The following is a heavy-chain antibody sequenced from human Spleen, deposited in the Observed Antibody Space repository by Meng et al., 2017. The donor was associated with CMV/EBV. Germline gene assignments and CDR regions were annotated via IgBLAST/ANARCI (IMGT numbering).Heavy chain of an antibody. D-gene: IGHD3-10*01. CDR1: GITFSDHY. CDR2: SRNKLNSYTI. CDR3: SSIQYDYASRGVY. Sequence: SGITFSDHYVDLVRQAPGKGLEWVGRSRNKLNSYTIEYAASVKGRFTISRDDSKSSLYLQMNSLKTEDTAVYYCSSIQYDYASRGVYWGQGTLVTVSS. V-gene: IGHV3-72*01. J-gene: IGHJ4*02.